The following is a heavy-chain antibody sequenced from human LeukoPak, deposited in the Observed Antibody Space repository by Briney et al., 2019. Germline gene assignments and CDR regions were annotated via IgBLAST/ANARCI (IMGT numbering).Heavy chain of an antibody. D-gene: IGHD2-2*02. CDR1: GDSVSSNSAA. Sequence: SQALSLTCAISGDSVSSNSAAWNWIRQSPSRGLEWLGRTYYRSKWYNDYAASVKSRITINADTSKNQFSLQLNSVTPEDTAVYYCARGGYCSSTSCYSWFDPWGREPWSPSPQ. J-gene: IGHJ5*02. V-gene: IGHV6-1*01. CDR2: TYYRSKWYN. CDR3: ARGGYCSSTSCYSWFDP.